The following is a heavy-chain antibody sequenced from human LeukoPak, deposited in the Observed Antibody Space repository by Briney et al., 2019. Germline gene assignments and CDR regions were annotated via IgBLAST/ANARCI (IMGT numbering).Heavy chain of an antibody. J-gene: IGHJ3*02. CDR1: GFTFGDYA. Sequence: SLKISCAASGFTFGDYAMHWVRQAPGKGLEWVSGISWNSGSIGYADSVKGRFTIFRDNAKNSLYLQMNSLRAEDMALYYCAKDKTAGTTGPGGDAFDIWGQGTMVTVSS. V-gene: IGHV3-9*03. CDR3: AKDKTAGTTGPGGDAFDI. D-gene: IGHD1-1*01. CDR2: ISWNSGSI.